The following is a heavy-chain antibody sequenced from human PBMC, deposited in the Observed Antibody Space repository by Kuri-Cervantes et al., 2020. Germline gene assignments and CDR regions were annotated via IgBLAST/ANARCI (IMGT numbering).Heavy chain of an antibody. V-gene: IGHV1-69*13. D-gene: IGHD5-18*01. CDR3: ARDQEGAWIQLVY. CDR2: IIPIFGTA. Sequence: ASVKVSCKASGYTFTSYAISWVRQAPGQGLEWMGGIIPIFGTANYAQKFQGRVTITADESTSTAYMELSSLRSEDTAVYYCARDQEGAWIQLVYWGQGTLVTVSS. CDR1: GYTFTSYA. J-gene: IGHJ4*02.